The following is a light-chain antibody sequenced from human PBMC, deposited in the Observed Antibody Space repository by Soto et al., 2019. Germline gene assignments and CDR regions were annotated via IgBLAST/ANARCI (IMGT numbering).Light chain of an antibody. J-gene: IGLJ1*01. CDR3: SSYSTTNTRG. V-gene: IGLV2-14*01. CDR1: SSDVGNYNF. CDR2: EVR. Sequence: QSALTQPASVSGSPGQSITISCTGTSSDVGNYNFVSWYQHHPGKAPKVMIYEVRNRPSGVSNRFSGSKSGNTASLTISGLQAEDEADYYCSSYSTTNTRGFGTGTKVTVL.